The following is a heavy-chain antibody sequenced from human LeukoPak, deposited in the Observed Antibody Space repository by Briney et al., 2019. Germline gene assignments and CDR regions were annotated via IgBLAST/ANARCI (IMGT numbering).Heavy chain of an antibody. V-gene: IGHV4-39*07. CDR3: ARATTYYYDSSGYYYSRDFDY. CDR2: IYYSGST. Sequence: SETLSLTCTVSGGSISSSSYYWGWIRQPPGKGLEWIGSIYYSGSTYYNPSLKSRVTISVDTSKNQFSLKLSSVTAADTAVYYCARATTYYYDSSGYYYSRDFDYWGQGTLVTVSS. J-gene: IGHJ4*02. CDR1: GGSISSSSYY. D-gene: IGHD3-22*01.